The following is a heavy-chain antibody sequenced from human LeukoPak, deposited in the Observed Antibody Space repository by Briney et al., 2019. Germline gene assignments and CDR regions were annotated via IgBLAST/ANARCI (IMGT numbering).Heavy chain of an antibody. CDR1: GGSISNYY. CDR3: ARGRAQYDSTGYYY. Sequence: PSETLSLTCTVSGGSISNYYWSWIRQTPGKGLEWIGHIYSSGSTNYNPSLKSRATISIDTSKNQFSLTLSSVTAADTAVDYCARGRAQYDSTGYYYWGPGTLVTVSS. CDR2: IYSSGST. V-gene: IGHV4-59*01. J-gene: IGHJ4*02. D-gene: IGHD3-22*01.